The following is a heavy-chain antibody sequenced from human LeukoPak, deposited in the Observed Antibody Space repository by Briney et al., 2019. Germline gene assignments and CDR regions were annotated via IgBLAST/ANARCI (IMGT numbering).Heavy chain of an antibody. CDR2: IYYSGST. CDR3: ARKLSGYDWEGWFDP. CDR1: GGSISSYY. V-gene: IGHV4-59*08. Sequence: SETLALTCTVSGGSISSYYWSWIRQPPGKGLEWIGYIYYSGSTNYNPSLKSRVTISVDTSKNQFSLKLSSVTAADTAVYYCARKLSGYDWEGWFDPWGQGTLVTVSS. J-gene: IGHJ5*02. D-gene: IGHD5-12*01.